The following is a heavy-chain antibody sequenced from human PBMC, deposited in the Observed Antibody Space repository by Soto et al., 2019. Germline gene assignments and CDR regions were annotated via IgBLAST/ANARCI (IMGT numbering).Heavy chain of an antibody. CDR3: ARVDGVVGNWVDP. J-gene: IGHJ5*02. V-gene: IGHV1-2*02. D-gene: IGHD3-3*01. CDR1: GYTFTGYY. CDR2: INPNSGST. Sequence: ASVKVSCTASGYTFTGYYIHWVRQAPGQGLEWMGWINPNSGSTTYAQKFQGRVTMTRDTSISTAYMELSSLKSDDTAVFYCARVDGVVGNWVDPWGQGTLVTVSS.